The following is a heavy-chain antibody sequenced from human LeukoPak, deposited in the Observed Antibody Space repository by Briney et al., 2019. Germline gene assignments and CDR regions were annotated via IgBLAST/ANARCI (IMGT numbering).Heavy chain of an antibody. J-gene: IGHJ4*02. CDR1: GFTFSSDA. Sequence: GGSLRLSCAASGFTFSSDAMSWVRQAPGKGLEWVSVISGSGGSTYYADSVKGRFTISRDNSKNTLYLQMNSLRAEDTAVYYCAKDPGGKYYYDSTGYIDYWGQGTLVTVSS. CDR2: ISGSGGST. D-gene: IGHD3-22*01. V-gene: IGHV3-23*01. CDR3: AKDPGGKYYYDSTGYIDY.